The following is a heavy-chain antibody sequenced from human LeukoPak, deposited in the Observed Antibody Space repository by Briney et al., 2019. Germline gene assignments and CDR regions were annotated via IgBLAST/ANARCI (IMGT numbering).Heavy chain of an antibody. CDR2: ISGSGGNT. V-gene: IGHV3-23*01. J-gene: IGHJ4*02. CDR1: GFTFSSYA. Sequence: GGSLRLSCAASGFTFSSYAMHWVRQAPGKGLEWVSAISGSGGNTYYADSVKGRFTISRDNSRNTLSLQMNSLRAEDTAVYYCAKDQGLGGGSVWGYWGQGTLVTVSS. CDR3: AKDQGLGGGSVWGY. D-gene: IGHD2-15*01.